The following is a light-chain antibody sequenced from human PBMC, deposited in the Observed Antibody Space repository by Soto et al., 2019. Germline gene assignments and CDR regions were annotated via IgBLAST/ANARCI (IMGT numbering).Light chain of an antibody. CDR2: LGS. CDR1: QSLLHRNGYNY. CDR3: MQALQTLT. J-gene: IGKJ4*01. Sequence: DIVMTQSPLSLPVTPGEPASISCRSSQSLLHRNGYNYLDWYLQKPGQSPQLLIYLGSNRASGVPDRFSGSGSGTYFTLKISRVEAEDVGVYYSMQALQTLTFGGGTKVEIK. V-gene: IGKV2-28*01.